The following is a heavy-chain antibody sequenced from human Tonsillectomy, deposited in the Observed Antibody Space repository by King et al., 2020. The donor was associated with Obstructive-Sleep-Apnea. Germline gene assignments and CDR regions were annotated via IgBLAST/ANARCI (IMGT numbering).Heavy chain of an antibody. CDR2: ISNDGSNK. D-gene: IGHD3-22*01. CDR1: GFTFSSYA. J-gene: IGHJ6*02. CDR3: ARSDSSGYYFAYYYYYFTMDV. Sequence: VQLVESGGGVVQPGKSLRLSCAASGFTFSSYAMHWVRQAQGKGLEWVAFISNDGSNKYYADSVKGRFTVSRDSSKNTLFLQMNSLRAEDTAVYYCARSDSSGYYFAYYYYYFTMDVWGQGTTVTVSS. V-gene: IGHV3-30*04.